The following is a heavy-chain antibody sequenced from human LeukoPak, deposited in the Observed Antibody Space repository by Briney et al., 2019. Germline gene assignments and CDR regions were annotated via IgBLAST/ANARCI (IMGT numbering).Heavy chain of an antibody. V-gene: IGHV4-4*09. CDR1: GGSISGYY. J-gene: IGHJ5*02. CDR2: IHSNGYT. Sequence: SETLSLTCTVSGGSISGYYWSWIRQPPGQGLEWIAYIHSNGYTNYNPSLKSRVTIPVDTSKNQFSLKVTSVTAADTAMYYCTKREGPMSGSYDYFDPWGQGTLVTVS. D-gene: IGHD1-26*01. CDR3: TKREGPMSGSYDYFDP.